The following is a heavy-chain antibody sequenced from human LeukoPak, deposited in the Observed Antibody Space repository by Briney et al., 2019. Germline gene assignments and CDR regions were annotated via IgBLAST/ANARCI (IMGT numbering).Heavy chain of an antibody. CDR3: AKDERNWNYNLASQTYD. V-gene: IGHV3-23*01. J-gene: IGHJ4*02. D-gene: IGHD1-7*01. CDR1: GLTFSNYA. CDR2: ITGSGGWA. Sequence: GGSLRLSCAASGLTFSNYAMMWLRQAPGKGLEWVSAITGSGGWALYADSVKGRFTISRDDSKNTLYLQMSSLRAEDTAVYYCAKDERNWNYNLASQTYDWGQGTLVTVSS.